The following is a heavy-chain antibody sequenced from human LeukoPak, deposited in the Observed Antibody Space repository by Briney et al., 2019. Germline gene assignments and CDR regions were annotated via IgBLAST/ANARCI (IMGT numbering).Heavy chain of an antibody. Sequence: PSETLSLTCTVSGGSISSYYWSWIRQPPGKRLEWIGYIYYSGSTNYNPSLKSRVTISVDTSKNQFSLKLSSVTAADTAVYYCSRGASGYDYHWFDPWGQGTLVTVSS. D-gene: IGHD5-12*01. CDR3: SRGASGYDYHWFDP. J-gene: IGHJ5*02. CDR1: GGSISSYY. CDR2: IYYSGST. V-gene: IGHV4-59*01.